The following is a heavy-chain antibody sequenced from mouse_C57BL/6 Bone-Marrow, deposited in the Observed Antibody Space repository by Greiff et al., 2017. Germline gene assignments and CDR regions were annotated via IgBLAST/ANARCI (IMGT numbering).Heavy chain of an antibody. V-gene: IGHV2-4*01. CDR3: AKKDYYGSSYGAMDY. D-gene: IGHD1-1*01. J-gene: IGHJ4*01. CDR1: GFSLTSYG. CDR2: IWSGGST. Sequence: QVQLKESGPGLVQPSQSLSITCTVSGFSLTSYGVHWVRQPPGKGLEWLGVIWSGGSTDYNAAFISRLSISKDNSKSQVFFKMNSLQADDTAIYYWAKKDYYGSSYGAMDYWGQGTSVTVSS.